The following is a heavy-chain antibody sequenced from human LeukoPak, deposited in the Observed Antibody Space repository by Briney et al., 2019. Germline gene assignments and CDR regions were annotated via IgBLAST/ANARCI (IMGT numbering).Heavy chain of an antibody. CDR3: ARGDLYSSSWYN. CDR2: IYYSGST. Sequence: KPSETLSLTCTVSGGSISSGDNYWRWIRQPPGKGLEWIEHIYYSGSTYYNPSLKSRVTISVDTSKNQFSLKLSSVTAADTAVYYCARGDLYSSSWYNWGQGTLVTVSS. CDR1: GGSISSGDNY. V-gene: IGHV4-30-4*08. D-gene: IGHD6-13*01. J-gene: IGHJ4*02.